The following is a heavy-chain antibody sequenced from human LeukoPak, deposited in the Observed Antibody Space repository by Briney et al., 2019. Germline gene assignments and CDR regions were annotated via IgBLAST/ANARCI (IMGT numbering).Heavy chain of an antibody. CDR2: IYYSGST. J-gene: IGHJ3*02. D-gene: IGHD3-3*01. CDR1: GGSISSYY. CDR3: ARVTNRDFWSGSSDAFDI. V-gene: IGHV4-59*01. Sequence: ASETLSLTCTVSGGSISSYYWSWIRQPPGKGLEWIGYIYYSGSTNYNPSLKSRVTISVDTSKNQFSLKLSSVTAADTAVYYCARVTNRDFWSGSSDAFDIWGQGTMVTVSS.